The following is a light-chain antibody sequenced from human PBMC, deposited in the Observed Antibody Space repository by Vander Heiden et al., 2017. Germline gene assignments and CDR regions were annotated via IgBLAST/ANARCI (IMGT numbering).Light chain of an antibody. J-gene: IGKJ1*01. CDR1: QSVLYSYNNKNY. Sequence: DIVMTPSPVSLCVSLGERASTNCKCRQSVLYSYNNKNYLAWYQQKPGQPPKLLIYWASTRESGVPDRFSGSGSGTDFTLTISSLQAEDVAVYYCQQYYSTPWTFGQGTKVEIK. V-gene: IGKV4-1*01. CDR3: QQYYSTPWT. CDR2: WAS.